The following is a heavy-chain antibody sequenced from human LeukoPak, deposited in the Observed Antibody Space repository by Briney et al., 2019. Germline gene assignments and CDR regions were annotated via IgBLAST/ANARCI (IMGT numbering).Heavy chain of an antibody. D-gene: IGHD4-17*01. CDR1: GFTFSSYG. J-gene: IGHJ5*02. V-gene: IGHV3-23*01. CDR2: ISGSGGST. CDR3: PKLAGAP. Sequence: GGSLRLSCAASGFTFSSYGMSWVRQAPGKGLEWVSAISGSGGSTYYADSVRGRFTISRDNAKNTLYLQMNSQRAEDPAVYYCPKLAGAPWGQGTLVTVSS.